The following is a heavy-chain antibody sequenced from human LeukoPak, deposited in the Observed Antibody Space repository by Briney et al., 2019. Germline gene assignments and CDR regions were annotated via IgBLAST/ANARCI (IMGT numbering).Heavy chain of an antibody. CDR2: ISDSGGDS. CDR3: ARDLGYGFDY. Sequence: GGSLRLSCAASGFTFSTYAMTWVRQAPGKGLEWVSAISDSGGDSKYAESVKGRFTISRDNSENTLYLHMNSLRAEDTAVYYCARDLGYGFDYWGQGTLVTVSS. D-gene: IGHD5-18*01. J-gene: IGHJ4*02. V-gene: IGHV3-23*01. CDR1: GFTFSTYA.